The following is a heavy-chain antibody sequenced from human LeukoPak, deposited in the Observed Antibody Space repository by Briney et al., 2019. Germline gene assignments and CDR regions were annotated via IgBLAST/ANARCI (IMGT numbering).Heavy chain of an antibody. V-gene: IGHV3-23*01. J-gene: IGHJ3*02. CDR1: GFTFSSYA. Sequence: PGGSLRLSCAASGFTFSSYAMSWVRQAPGKGLEWLSTINGNGRSTYYADSVKGRFTISRDNSKNTLYLQMNSLRAEDTALYYCAKVKYSSGYEDDAFDIWGQGTMVTVSS. CDR2: INGNGRST. D-gene: IGHD3-22*01. CDR3: AKVKYSSGYEDDAFDI.